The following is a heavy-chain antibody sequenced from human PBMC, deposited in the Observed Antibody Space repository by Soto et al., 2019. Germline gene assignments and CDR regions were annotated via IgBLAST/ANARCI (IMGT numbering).Heavy chain of an antibody. CDR1: GFTFNNYA. D-gene: IGHD4-17*01. Sequence: GGSLRLSCAASGFTFNNYAMSWVRQVPGKGLEWVSGISASGGSTYYADSVKGRFTVSRDSSKNTLSLQMNSLRAEDTAIYYCAKAPNGDYVGGFEFWGHGTMVTVSS. CDR3: AKAPNGDYVGGFEF. CDR2: ISASGGST. J-gene: IGHJ3*01. V-gene: IGHV3-23*01.